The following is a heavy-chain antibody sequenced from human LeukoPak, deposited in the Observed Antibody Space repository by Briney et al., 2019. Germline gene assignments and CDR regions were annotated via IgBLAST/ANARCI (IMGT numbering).Heavy chain of an antibody. D-gene: IGHD5-24*01. J-gene: IGHJ4*02. V-gene: IGHV3-21*01. CDR2: ISTSSSYK. CDR3: ARAGGSDGYNSAFDF. CDR1: EFTFSSYS. Sequence: GGSLRLSCAASEFTFSSYSMNWVRQAPGKGLGWVSSISTSSSYKYYADSVKGRFTVSRDNAKNSLYLQMNSLRAEDTAVYYCARAGGSDGYNSAFDFWGQGTLVTVSS.